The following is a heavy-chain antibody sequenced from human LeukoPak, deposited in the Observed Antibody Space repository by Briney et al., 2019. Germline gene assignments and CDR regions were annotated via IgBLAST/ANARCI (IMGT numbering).Heavy chain of an antibody. V-gene: IGHV1-18*01. CDR1: GYTFTSYG. CDR3: ARTRRFGGEYVRGEY. J-gene: IGHJ4*02. Sequence: ASVTVSCKASGYTFTSYGISWVRQAPAQGLEWLGWISAYNGNTNYAQKLQGRVTITTDTSTSTAYVELRSLRSDDAAAFYCARTRRFGGEYVRGEYWGQGTLVTVSS. D-gene: IGHD3-16*01. CDR2: ISAYNGNT.